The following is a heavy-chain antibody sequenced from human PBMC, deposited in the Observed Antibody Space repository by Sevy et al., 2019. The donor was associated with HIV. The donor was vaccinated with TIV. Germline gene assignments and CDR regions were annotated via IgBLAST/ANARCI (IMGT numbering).Heavy chain of an antibody. CDR3: ARETPISAYNDF. Sequence: GALRLSWSASGFPFSNYNMNWVRQAPGRGLGGVSYISRRSTTIYYADSVKGRFTISRDNDQSSLYLQMNALRDEDTAVYYCARETPISAYNDFWGQGTLVTVSS. CDR1: GFPFSNYN. V-gene: IGHV3-48*02. J-gene: IGHJ4*02. CDR2: ISRRSTTI. D-gene: IGHD3-16*01.